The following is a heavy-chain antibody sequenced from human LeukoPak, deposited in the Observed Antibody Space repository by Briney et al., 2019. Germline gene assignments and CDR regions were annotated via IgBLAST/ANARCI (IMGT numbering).Heavy chain of an antibody. Sequence: GGSLEISFKASGYSFTNYWIGWVRQLPGKGLEWMGIIYPGDFDTRYSPSFQGQVTISADKSLTTAYLMWSSLKASDSAIYYCARHLRSQPFHYWGQGTLVTVSS. D-gene: IGHD3-10*01. CDR3: ARHLRSQPFHY. CDR2: IYPGDFDT. CDR1: GYSFTNYW. J-gene: IGHJ4*02. V-gene: IGHV5-51*01.